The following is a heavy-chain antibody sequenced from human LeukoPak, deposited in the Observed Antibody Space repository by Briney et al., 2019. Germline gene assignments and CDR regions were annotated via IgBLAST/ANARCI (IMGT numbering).Heavy chain of an antibody. Sequence: GSLRLSCAASGFTFSSYSMNWVRQAPGKGLEWVSSISSSSSYIYYADSVKGRFTISRDNAKNSLYLQMNSLRAEDTAVYYCARRASSRNKNGMFSSDYWGQGTLVTVSS. V-gene: IGHV3-21*01. J-gene: IGHJ4*02. CDR2: ISSSSSYI. D-gene: IGHD6-13*01. CDR3: ARRASSRNKNGMFSSDY. CDR1: GFTFSSYS.